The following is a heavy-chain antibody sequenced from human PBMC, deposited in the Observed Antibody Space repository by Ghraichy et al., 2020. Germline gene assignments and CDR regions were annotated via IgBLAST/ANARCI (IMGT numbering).Heavy chain of an antibody. V-gene: IGHV4-59*01. CDR2: IYYSGST. CDR3: ARGGSSWYSYDLYYFDY. CDR1: GGSISSYY. Sequence: SETLSLTCTVSGGSISSYYWSWIRQPPGKGLEWIGYIYYSGSTNYNPSLKSRVTISVDTSKNQFSLKLSSVTAADTAVYYCARGGSSWYSYDLYYFDYWGQGTLVTVSS. J-gene: IGHJ4*02. D-gene: IGHD6-13*01.